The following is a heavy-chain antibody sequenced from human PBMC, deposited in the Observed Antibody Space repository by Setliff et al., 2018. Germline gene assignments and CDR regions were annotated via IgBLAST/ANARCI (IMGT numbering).Heavy chain of an antibody. Sequence: PSETLSLTCTVSGDSISSRTYYWSWIRQPPGKGLEFMGYVFPSGATKYGPSLKSRLTISVDTSKNQFSLKLTSVTAADTAVYFCAKGGTYRYFDYWGQGTLVTVSS. J-gene: IGHJ4*02. CDR1: GDSISSRTYY. V-gene: IGHV4-61*01. D-gene: IGHD2-15*01. CDR2: VFPSGAT. CDR3: AKGGTYRYFDY.